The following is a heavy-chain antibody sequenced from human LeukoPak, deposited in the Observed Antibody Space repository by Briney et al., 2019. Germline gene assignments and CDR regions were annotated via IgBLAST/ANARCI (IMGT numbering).Heavy chain of an antibody. V-gene: IGHV4-38-2*01. CDR3: ARRWGGSGTWFDP. CDR1: GYSISRGYD. J-gene: IGHJ5*02. D-gene: IGHD6-25*01. Sequence: SETLSLTCAVSGYSISRGYDWGWIRQPPGKGVEWIGSLYRSGRTYYNPYLKSRVTISVDTSKNQFSLKQSSVTAADTAVYYCARRWGGSGTWFDPWGQGTLVTVSS. CDR2: LYRSGRT.